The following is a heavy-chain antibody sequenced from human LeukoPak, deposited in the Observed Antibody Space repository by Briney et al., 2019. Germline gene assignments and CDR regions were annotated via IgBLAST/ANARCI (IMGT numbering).Heavy chain of an antibody. Sequence: PSETLSLTCAVYGGSFSGYYWSWIRQPPGKGLEWIGEINHSGSTNYNPSLKSRVTISVDTSKNQFSLKLSSVAGAGTAVYYCANPQIGGAGPRYYYYMDVWGKGTTVTISS. CDR3: ANPQIGGAGPRYYYYMDV. D-gene: IGHD2-15*01. CDR2: INHSGST. CDR1: GGSFSGYY. J-gene: IGHJ6*03. V-gene: IGHV4-34*01.